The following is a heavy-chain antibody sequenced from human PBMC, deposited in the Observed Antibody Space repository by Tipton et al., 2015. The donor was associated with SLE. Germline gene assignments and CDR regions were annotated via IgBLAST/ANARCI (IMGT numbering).Heavy chain of an antibody. V-gene: IGHV1-46*02. Sequence: QSGPEVKKPGASVKVSCKASGYTFNSHYMHWVRLAPGQGLEWMGVFNPTGGSTRYAQKFQGRVTMTADTSTSTVYMELSSLRSEDTALYYCARASIITAAGTPDLWGRGTLVTVSS. CDR1: GYTFNSHY. J-gene: IGHJ2*01. D-gene: IGHD6-13*01. CDR2: FNPTGGST. CDR3: ARASIITAAGTPDL.